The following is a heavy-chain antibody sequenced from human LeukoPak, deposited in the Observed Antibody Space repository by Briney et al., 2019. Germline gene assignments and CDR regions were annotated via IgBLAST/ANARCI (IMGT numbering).Heavy chain of an antibody. CDR3: ARVGSYGSGLDY. Sequence: GGSLRLSCGASGFTFSSYGMHWVRQAPGKGLEWVAFIRYDGSNKYYADSVKGRFTISRDNSKNTLYLQMNRLRAEDTAVYYCARVGSYGSGLDYWGQGTLVTVSS. J-gene: IGHJ4*02. CDR1: GFTFSSYG. V-gene: IGHV3-30*02. CDR2: IRYDGSNK. D-gene: IGHD3-10*01.